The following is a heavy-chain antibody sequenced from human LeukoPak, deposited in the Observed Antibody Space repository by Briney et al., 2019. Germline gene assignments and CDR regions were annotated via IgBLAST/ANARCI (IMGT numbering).Heavy chain of an antibody. CDR3: AKSTAPAGYYLDY. D-gene: IGHD2-2*01. J-gene: IGHJ4*02. CDR2: ISYDGNDK. Sequence: GGSLRLSCAASGFTFSTYGMHWVRQAPGKGLEWVAIISYDGNDKDYADSVRGRFTISRDYSKNTLYLQMNSLRGEDTAVYYCAKSTAPAGYYLDYWGQGILVTVSS. V-gene: IGHV3-30*18. CDR1: GFTFSTYG.